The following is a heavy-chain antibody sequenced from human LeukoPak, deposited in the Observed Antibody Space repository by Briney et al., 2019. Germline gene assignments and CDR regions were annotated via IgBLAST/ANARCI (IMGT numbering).Heavy chain of an antibody. D-gene: IGHD6-19*01. CDR1: GGSFSGYY. Sequence: SETLSLTCAVYGGSFSGYYWSWIRQPPGKGLEWIGEINHSGSTNYNPSLKSRVTISVDTSKNQFSLKLSSVTAADTAVYYCARRRWLVRGNWFDPWGQGTLVTVSS. CDR3: ARRRWLVRGNWFDP. CDR2: INHSGST. V-gene: IGHV4-34*01. J-gene: IGHJ5*02.